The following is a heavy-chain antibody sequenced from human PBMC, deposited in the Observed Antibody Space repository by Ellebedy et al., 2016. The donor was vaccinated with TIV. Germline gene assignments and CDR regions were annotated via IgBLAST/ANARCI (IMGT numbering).Heavy chain of an antibody. CDR3: ARGSGYCSSTSCSGGSD. D-gene: IGHD2-2*01. J-gene: IGHJ4*02. Sequence: GESLKISCSASGFTVSNNYMSWVRQAPGKGLEWVSIIYGVGNTYCADSVKGRFTISRDNAKKSLYLQMDSLRAEDTAVYYCARGSGYCSSTSCSGGSDWGQGTPVTVSS. CDR2: IYGVGNT. CDR1: GFTVSNNY. V-gene: IGHV3-53*01.